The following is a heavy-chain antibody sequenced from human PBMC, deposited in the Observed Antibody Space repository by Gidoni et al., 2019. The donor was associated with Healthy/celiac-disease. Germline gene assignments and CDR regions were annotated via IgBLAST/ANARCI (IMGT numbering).Heavy chain of an antibody. Sequence: QVQLVESGGGVVQPGRSLRLSCAASGFTFSSYGMHWVRQAPGKGLGWVAVIWYDGSNKYYADSVKGRFTISRDNSKNTLYLQMNSLRAEDTAVYYCAREVGYYYDYWGQGTLVTVSS. CDR3: AREVGYYYDY. J-gene: IGHJ4*02. CDR2: IWYDGSNK. CDR1: GFTFSSYG. D-gene: IGHD3-22*01. V-gene: IGHV3-33*01.